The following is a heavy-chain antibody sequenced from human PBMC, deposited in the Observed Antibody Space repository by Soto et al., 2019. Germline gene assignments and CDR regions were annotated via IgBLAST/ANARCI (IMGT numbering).Heavy chain of an antibody. Sequence: SLTCTVSGGSISSSSYYWGWIRHPPGKGLEWIGSIYYSGSTYYNPSLESRVTISVDTSKNQFSLKLSSVTAADTAVYYCARHRILNYDFWSGYSVGWGQGTLVTVSS. V-gene: IGHV4-39*01. CDR2: IYYSGST. CDR3: ARHRILNYDFWSGYSVG. CDR1: GGSISSSSYY. D-gene: IGHD3-3*01. J-gene: IGHJ4*02.